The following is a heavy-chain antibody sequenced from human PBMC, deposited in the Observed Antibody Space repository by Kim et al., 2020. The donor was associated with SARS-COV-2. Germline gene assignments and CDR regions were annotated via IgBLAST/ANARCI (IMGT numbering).Heavy chain of an antibody. CDR1: GFTFSDYG. D-gene: IGHD3-22*01. V-gene: IGHV3-30*18. CDR3: AKSGTMIVAFFDY. J-gene: IGHJ4*02. CDR2: ISFDGSNK. Sequence: GGSLRLSCAASGFTFSDYGMHWVRQAPGKGLEWVAFISFDGSNKYYADSVKGRFTISRDNSKNTLYLQMNSLGVEDTAVYYCAKSGTMIVAFFDYWGQGTLVTVSS.